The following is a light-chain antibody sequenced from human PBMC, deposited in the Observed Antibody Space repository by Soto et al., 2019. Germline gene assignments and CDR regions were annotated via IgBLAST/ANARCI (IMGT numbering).Light chain of an antibody. J-gene: IGLJ1*01. CDR2: DVT. V-gene: IGLV2-14*01. CDR1: SSDVGGYNY. Sequence: QSVLTQPASVSGSPGQSITFSCTGTSSDVGGYNYASWYQQQPGKAPKFMIYDVTNRPSGVSNRFSGSKSGNTASLTISGLQAEDEADYYCCSYTTSNTRQIVFGTGTKVTVL. CDR3: CSYTTSNTRQIV.